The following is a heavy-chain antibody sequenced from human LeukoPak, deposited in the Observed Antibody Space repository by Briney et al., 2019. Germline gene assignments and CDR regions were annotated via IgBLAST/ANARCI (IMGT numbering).Heavy chain of an antibody. Sequence: GGSLRLSCVASGFTVSSNYMRWVRQAPGKRVEGGSVIYRGGSTYYADSVKGRSIISRDNSKNTLDLQMNSLRAEDTAVYYCAREVRGYYYASSGEYYFDYWGQGTLVTVSS. CDR1: GFTVSSNY. D-gene: IGHD3-22*01. J-gene: IGHJ4*02. V-gene: IGHV3-66*01. CDR2: IYRGGST. CDR3: AREVRGYYYASSGEYYFDY.